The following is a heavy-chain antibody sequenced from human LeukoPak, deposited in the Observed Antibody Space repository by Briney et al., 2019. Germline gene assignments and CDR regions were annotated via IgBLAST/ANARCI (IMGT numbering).Heavy chain of an antibody. V-gene: IGHV4-59*12. CDR2: IYYSGST. D-gene: IGHD2/OR15-2a*01. CDR3: ARAPKYYGRTYYFDY. Sequence: ASETLSLTCTVSGGSISSYYWSWIRQPPGKGLEWIGYIYYSGSTNYNPSLKSRVTISVDTSKNQFSLKLSSVTAADTAVYYCARAPKYYGRTYYFDYWGQGTLVTVSS. J-gene: IGHJ4*02. CDR1: GGSISSYY.